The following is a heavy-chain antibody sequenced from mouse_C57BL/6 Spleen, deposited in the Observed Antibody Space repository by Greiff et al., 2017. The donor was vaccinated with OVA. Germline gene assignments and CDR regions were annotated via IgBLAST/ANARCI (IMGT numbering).Heavy chain of an antibody. D-gene: IGHD2-1*01. CDR2: IDPETGGT. V-gene: IGHV1-15*01. CDR3: AREDYGNYGYYFDY. CDR1: GYTFTDYE. J-gene: IGHJ2*01. Sequence: QVQLKESGAELVRPGASVTLSCKASGYTFTDYEMHWVKQTPVHGLEWIGAIDPETGGTAYNQKFKGKAILTADKSSSTAYMELRSLTSEDSAVYYGAREDYGNYGYYFDYWGQGTTLTVSS.